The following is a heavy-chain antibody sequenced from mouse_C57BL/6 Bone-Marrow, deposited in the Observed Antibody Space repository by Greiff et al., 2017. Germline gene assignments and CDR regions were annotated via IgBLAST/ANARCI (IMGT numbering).Heavy chain of an antibody. CDR1: GYTFTSYW. J-gene: IGHJ3*01. V-gene: IGHV1-64*01. Sequence: QVQLQQSGAELVKPGASVKLSCKASGYTFTSYWMHWVKQRPGQGLEWIGMIHPNSGSTNYNEKFKSKATLTVDKSSSTAYMQLSSLTSEDSAVYYCARWLPAWFAYGGQGTLVTVSA. CDR2: IHPNSGST. D-gene: IGHD2-2*01. CDR3: ARWLPAWFAY.